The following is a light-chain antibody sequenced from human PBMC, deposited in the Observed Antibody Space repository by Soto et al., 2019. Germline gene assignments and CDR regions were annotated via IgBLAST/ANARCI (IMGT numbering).Light chain of an antibody. CDR1: AGAVTSGYY. V-gene: IGLV7-43*01. Sequence: QAVVTQEPSLTVSPGGTVTLTCASSAGAVTSGYYPNWFQQKPGQAPRALIYLTTNKHSWTPARFSGSLLGGKAALTLSGVQPEDEAEYYCLLYYGGAGVFGGGTKLTVL. J-gene: IGLJ3*02. CDR2: LTT. CDR3: LLYYGGAGV.